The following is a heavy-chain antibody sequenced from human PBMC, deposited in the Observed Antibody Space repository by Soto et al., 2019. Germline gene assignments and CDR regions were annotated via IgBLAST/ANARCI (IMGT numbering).Heavy chain of an antibody. CDR1: GGSFSGYY. CDR3: ASDRYCSGRSCTTSSFHI. D-gene: IGHD2-15*01. Sequence: PSETLSLTCAVYGGSFSGYYWSWIRQPPGKGLEWIGEINHSGSTNYNPSLKSRVTISVDTSKNQFSLKLSSVTAADTAVYYCASDRYCSGRSCTTSSFHIWGPGTMVTVSS. CDR2: INHSGST. V-gene: IGHV4-34*01. J-gene: IGHJ3*02.